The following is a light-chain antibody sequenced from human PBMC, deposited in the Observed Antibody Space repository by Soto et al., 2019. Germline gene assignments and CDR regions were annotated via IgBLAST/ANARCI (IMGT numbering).Light chain of an antibody. CDR1: QSLLHSNGYNY. J-gene: IGKJ2*01. V-gene: IGKV2-28*01. CDR3: MQALQTPYT. CDR2: LGS. Sequence: DTVLTQSPPSLPVTPGESASISCRSSQSLLHSNGYNYLDWYLQKPGQSPQLLIYLGSTRDSGVPDRFSGSGSGTDFTLKISRVEAEDVGIYHCMQALQTPYTFGQGTKLEIK.